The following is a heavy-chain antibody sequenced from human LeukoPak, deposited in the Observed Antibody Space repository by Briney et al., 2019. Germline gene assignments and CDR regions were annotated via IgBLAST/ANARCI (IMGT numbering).Heavy chain of an antibody. Sequence: GGSLRLSCAASGFTFSNYAVHWVRQVPGKGLEWVAVISYDGSNKYYADSVKGRFTISRDNSKNTLYLQMNNLRAEDTAVYYCARALHIVLVTAAIRGGGFDYWGQGTLVTVSS. D-gene: IGHD2-2*02. J-gene: IGHJ4*02. CDR1: GFTFSNYA. CDR2: ISYDGSNK. CDR3: ARALHIVLVTAAIRGGGFDY. V-gene: IGHV3-30*01.